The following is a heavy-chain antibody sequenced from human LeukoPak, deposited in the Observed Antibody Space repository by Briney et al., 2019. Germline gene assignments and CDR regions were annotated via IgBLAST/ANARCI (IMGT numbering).Heavy chain of an antibody. D-gene: IGHD6-13*01. CDR2: IYHSGST. Sequence: SETLSLTCTVSGYSISSGYYWGWIRQPPGKGLEWIGSIYHSGSTYYNPSLKSRVTISVDTSKNQFSLKLSSVTAADTAVYYCARHISSASSWYVDYWGQGTLVTVSS. CDR3: ARHISSASSWYVDY. CDR1: GYSISSGYY. J-gene: IGHJ4*02. V-gene: IGHV4-38-2*02.